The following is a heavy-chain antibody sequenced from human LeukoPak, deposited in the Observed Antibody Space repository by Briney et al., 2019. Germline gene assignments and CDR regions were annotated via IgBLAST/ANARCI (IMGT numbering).Heavy chain of an antibody. CDR2: ISYDGSNK. Sequence: EGSLRLSCAASGFTFSSYGMQWVRQAPGKGLEGVAVISYDGSNKYYADSVKGRFTISRDNSKNTLHLQMNSLRAEDTAVYYCAKDGTSVATAGSHFDYWGQGTLVTVSS. V-gene: IGHV3-30*18. J-gene: IGHJ4*02. CDR3: AKDGTSVATAGSHFDY. D-gene: IGHD6-13*01. CDR1: GFTFSSYG.